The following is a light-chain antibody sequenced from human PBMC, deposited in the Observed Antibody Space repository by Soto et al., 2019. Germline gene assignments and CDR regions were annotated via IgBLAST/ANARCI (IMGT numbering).Light chain of an antibody. CDR3: GSYSSSSTVL. J-gene: IGLJ2*01. CDR1: SSDIGGYTF. Sequence: QSALTQPASVSGSPGQSITISCTGTSSDIGGYTFVSWYQQHPGKAPKVILYDVSNRTSGVSNRFSGSKSDNTASLTISGLQSEDEADYFCGSYSSSSTVLFGGGTKVTVL. V-gene: IGLV2-14*01. CDR2: DVS.